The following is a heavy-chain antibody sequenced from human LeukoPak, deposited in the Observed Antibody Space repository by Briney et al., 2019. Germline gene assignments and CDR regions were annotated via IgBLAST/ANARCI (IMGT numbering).Heavy chain of an antibody. Sequence: GGSLRLSCAASGFTFSSYEMNWVRQAPGKGLEWVSYISSSGSTIYYADSVNGRFTISRDNAKNSLYLQMNSLRAEDTAVYYCARFDGSGSSFDYWGQGTLVTVSS. CDR2: ISSSGSTI. J-gene: IGHJ4*02. CDR3: ARFDGSGSSFDY. V-gene: IGHV3-48*03. CDR1: GFTFSSYE. D-gene: IGHD3-10*01.